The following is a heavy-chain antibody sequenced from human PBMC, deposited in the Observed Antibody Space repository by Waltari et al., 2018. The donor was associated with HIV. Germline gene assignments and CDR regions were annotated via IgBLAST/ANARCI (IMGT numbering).Heavy chain of an antibody. V-gene: IGHV3-48*03. CDR2: ISAGGKK. J-gene: IGHJ6*02. D-gene: IGHD3-16*01. CDR1: GSPFSTYE. CDR3: AKAVGDPSARFWGGDV. Sequence: EVQLVESGGGLVQPGGSLRLSCAGTGSPFSTYEMTWVRQAPGKGWGWFEIISAGGKKSDADSWRGRFSISGDNAKTSLLLKRKSLGAEEAAFYYWAKAVGDPSARFWGGDVWGQGTTVTVSS.